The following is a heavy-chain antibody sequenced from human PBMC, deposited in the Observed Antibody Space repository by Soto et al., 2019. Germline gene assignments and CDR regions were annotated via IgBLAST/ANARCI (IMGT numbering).Heavy chain of an antibody. Sequence: PGGSLRLSCAASGFTFSDYYMSWIRQAPGKGLEWVSYISSSGSTIYYADSVKGRFTISRDNAKNSLYLQMNSLRAEDTAVYYCARDLIAANGYYNYYGMDVWGQGTTVTVSS. V-gene: IGHV3-11*01. J-gene: IGHJ6*02. D-gene: IGHD6-25*01. CDR1: GFTFSDYY. CDR2: ISSSGSTI. CDR3: ARDLIAANGYYNYYGMDV.